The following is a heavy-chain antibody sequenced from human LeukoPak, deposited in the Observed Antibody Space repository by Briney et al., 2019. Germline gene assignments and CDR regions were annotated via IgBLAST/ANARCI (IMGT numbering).Heavy chain of an antibody. V-gene: IGHV1-8*01. J-gene: IGHJ6*02. CDR1: GYTFTSYD. CDR2: MNPNSGNT. D-gene: IGHD2-21*02. CDR3: ARVNCGGDCYPYYYYGKDV. Sequence: ASVKVSCKASGYTFTSYDINWVRQATGQGLEWMGWMNPNSGNTGYAQKFQGRVTMTRNTSISTAYMELSSLRSEDTAVYYCARVNCGGDCYPYYYYGKDVWGQGTTVTVSS.